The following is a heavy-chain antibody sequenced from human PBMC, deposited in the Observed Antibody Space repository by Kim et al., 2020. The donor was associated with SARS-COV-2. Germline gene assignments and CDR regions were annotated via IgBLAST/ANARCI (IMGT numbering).Heavy chain of an antibody. V-gene: IGHV1-3*01. D-gene: IGHD5-18*01. CDR3: ASSSGIQPFGVDY. J-gene: IGHJ4*02. Sequence: YSQKFQGRVTITRDTSASTAYMELSSLRSEDTAVYYCASSSGIQPFGVDYWGQGTLVTVSS.